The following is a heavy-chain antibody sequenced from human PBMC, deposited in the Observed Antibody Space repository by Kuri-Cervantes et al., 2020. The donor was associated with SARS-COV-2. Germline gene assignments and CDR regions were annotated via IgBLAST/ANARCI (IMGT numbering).Heavy chain of an antibody. CDR1: GFTFSDYY. V-gene: IGHV3-23*01. CDR2: ISGSGGST. Sequence: GGSLRLSCAASGFTFSDYYMNWVRQAPGKGLEWVSAISGSGGSTYYADSVKGRFTISRDNSKNTLYLQMNSLKAEDTAVYYCAKGGEYQLLVPNYSYYMDVWGKGTTVTVSS. D-gene: IGHD2-2*01. CDR3: AKGGEYQLLVPNYSYYMDV. J-gene: IGHJ6*03.